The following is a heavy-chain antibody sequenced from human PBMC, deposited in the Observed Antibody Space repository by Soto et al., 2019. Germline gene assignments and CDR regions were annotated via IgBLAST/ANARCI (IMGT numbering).Heavy chain of an antibody. Sequence: GASVKVSCKASGYTFTSYYIYWVRQAPGQGLEWMGIINPSGGSTTYAQRFQSRVTMTRDTSTSTVYMELRSLRSDDTAVYYCARDRGSYALDYWGQGTLVTVSS. CDR3: ARDRGSYALDY. V-gene: IGHV1-46*01. D-gene: IGHD1-26*01. CDR1: GYTFTSYY. J-gene: IGHJ4*02. CDR2: INPSGGST.